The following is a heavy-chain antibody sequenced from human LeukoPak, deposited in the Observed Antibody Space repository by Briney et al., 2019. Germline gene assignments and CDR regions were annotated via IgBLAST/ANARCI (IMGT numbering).Heavy chain of an antibody. CDR3: ANSYGGTDY. V-gene: IGHV3-23*01. CDR2: ISGGGGST. J-gene: IGHJ4*02. CDR1: GFTFSTYA. D-gene: IGHD4-23*01. Sequence: QSGGSLRLSCAASGFTFSTYAMSWVRQAPGKGLEWVSGISGGGGSTYYADSVKGRFTISRDNSKNTLYLQMNSLRAEDTAVYYCANSYGGTDYWGQGTLVTVSS.